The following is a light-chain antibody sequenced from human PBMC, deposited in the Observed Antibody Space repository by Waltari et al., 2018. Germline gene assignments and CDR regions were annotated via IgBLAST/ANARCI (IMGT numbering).Light chain of an antibody. CDR2: EAT. V-gene: IGLV8-61*01. J-gene: IGLJ3*02. Sequence: QTVVTQEPSLSVSPGGTVTLTCALSSGSISTTSYATWYQQTPGQAPLARVYEATARSSGVPDRFSGSVLGNTAALTITGAQADGESDYYCALYMGSGIWVFGGGTRLTVL. CDR1: SGSISTTSY. CDR3: ALYMGSGIWV.